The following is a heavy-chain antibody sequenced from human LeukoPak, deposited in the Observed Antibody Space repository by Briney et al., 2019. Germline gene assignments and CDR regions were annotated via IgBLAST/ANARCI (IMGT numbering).Heavy chain of an antibody. D-gene: IGHD2-2*01. V-gene: IGHV1-8*01. CDR2: MNPNSGNT. CDR1: GYTFTSYD. Sequence: ASVKVSCKASGYTFTSYDINWVRQATGQGLEWMGWMNPNSGNTGYAQKFQGRVIMTRNTSISTAYMELSSLRSEDTAVYYCARAPSYCSSTSCPPDYWGQGTLVTVSS. J-gene: IGHJ4*02. CDR3: ARAPSYCSSTSCPPDY.